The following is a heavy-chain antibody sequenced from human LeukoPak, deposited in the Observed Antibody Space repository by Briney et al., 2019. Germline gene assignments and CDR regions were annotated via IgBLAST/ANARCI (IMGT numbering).Heavy chain of an antibody. CDR3: ARGRHKYELPTTGLDV. V-gene: IGHV3-53*04. D-gene: IGHD1-7*01. Sequence: GGSLKLSCAASGFTVSVNYITWVRQAPAKRMECVSDMYSCGGTMYDEFVKCRFTVSRHDSKNTLYLQMNRLRPEDTAVYYCARGRHKYELPTTGLDVWGQGTTVTVSS. CDR2: MYSCGGT. J-gene: IGHJ6*01. CDR1: GFTVSVNY.